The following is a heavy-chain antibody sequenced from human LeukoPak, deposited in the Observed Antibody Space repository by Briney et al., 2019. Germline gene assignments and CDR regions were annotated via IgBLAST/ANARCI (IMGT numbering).Heavy chain of an antibody. D-gene: IGHD6-13*01. CDR1: GYSFTSYW. Sequence: GESLKISCKGSGYSFTSYWIGWVRQMPGKGLEWMGIIYPGDSDTRYSPSFQGQVTISADKSISTAYLQWSSLKASDTAMYYCARHLIAAAGTQIDAFDIWGQGTMVTVSS. CDR2: IYPGDSDT. CDR3: ARHLIAAAGTQIDAFDI. J-gene: IGHJ3*02. V-gene: IGHV5-51*01.